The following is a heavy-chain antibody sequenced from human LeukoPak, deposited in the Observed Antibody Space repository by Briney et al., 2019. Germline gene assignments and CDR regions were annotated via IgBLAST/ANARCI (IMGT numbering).Heavy chain of an antibody. J-gene: IGHJ4*02. V-gene: IGHV4-39*07. D-gene: IGHD3-3*01. Sequence: SETLSLTCTVSGGSISSSSYYWGWIRQPPGKGLEWIGSIYYSGSTYYNPSLKSRVTISADTSKNQFSLKLSSVTAADTAVYYCASTTYDFWSGYYTGFDYWGQGTLVTVSS. CDR2: IYYSGST. CDR1: GGSISSSSYY. CDR3: ASTTYDFWSGYYTGFDY.